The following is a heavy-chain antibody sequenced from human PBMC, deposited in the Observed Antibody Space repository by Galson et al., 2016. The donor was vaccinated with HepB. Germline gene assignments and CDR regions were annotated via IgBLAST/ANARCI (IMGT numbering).Heavy chain of an antibody. CDR3: ARRVAAAEAFDP. CDR1: GYTFIDYY. CDR2: INPKSGGT. Sequence: SVKVSCKASGYTFIDYYIHWVRQAPGQELEWMGWINPKSGGTKYAQKFQGWVTLTRDTSISTAYMNLSRLRSDDTAVYYCARRVAAAEAFDPWGQGTLVTVSS. D-gene: IGHD6-25*01. V-gene: IGHV1-2*04. J-gene: IGHJ5*02.